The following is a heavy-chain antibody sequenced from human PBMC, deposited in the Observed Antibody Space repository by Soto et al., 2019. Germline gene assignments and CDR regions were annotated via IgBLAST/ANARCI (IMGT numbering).Heavy chain of an antibody. CDR1: GGSITSSDYY. D-gene: IGHD3-10*01. CDR3: ARRTPFYASGSSKCDP. J-gene: IGHJ5*02. CDR2: LDYSGDT. V-gene: IGHV4-39*01. Sequence: SETLSLTCTVSGGSITSSDYYWGWIRRPPGKGLEWIGTLDYSGDTNYIPSLKSRVTISADTSKNQFSLTLTSVTAADTAVYYCARRTPFYASGSSKCDPWGQGALVTVS.